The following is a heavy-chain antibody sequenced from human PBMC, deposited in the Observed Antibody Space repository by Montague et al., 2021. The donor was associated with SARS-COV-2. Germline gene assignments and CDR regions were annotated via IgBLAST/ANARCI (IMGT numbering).Heavy chain of an antibody. J-gene: IGHJ5*02. CDR1: GGSISGYY. CDR3: ARGADYDFWSGYLRYKWFDP. D-gene: IGHD3-3*01. V-gene: IGHV4-34*01. CDR2: INHSGNT. Sequence: SETLSLTCAVYGGSISGYYWAWIRQTPGKGLEWIGEINHSGNTNSNPSLKSRLTISVDTSKKQFSLKLSSVTTADTAVYYCARGADYDFWSGYLRYKWFDPWGLGTPVTVSS.